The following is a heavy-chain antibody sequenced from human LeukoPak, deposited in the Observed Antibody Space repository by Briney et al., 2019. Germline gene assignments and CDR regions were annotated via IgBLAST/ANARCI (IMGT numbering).Heavy chain of an antibody. CDR2: IWYDGSNK. D-gene: IGHD2-21*02. CDR3: VREDTPATANY. V-gene: IGHV3-33*01. J-gene: IGHJ4*02. CDR1: GFTFSSYG. Sequence: HSGGSLRLSCAASGFTFSSYGMHWVRQAPGKGLEWVAVIWYDGSNKYYADSVRGRFTISRDNSKDTLFLQMHSLRPGDTAVYYCVREDTPATANYWGQGTLVTISS.